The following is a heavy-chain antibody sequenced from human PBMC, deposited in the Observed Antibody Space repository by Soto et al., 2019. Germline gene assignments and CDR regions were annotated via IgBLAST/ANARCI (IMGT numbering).Heavy chain of an antibody. V-gene: IGHV1-69*08. Sequence: QVQLVQSGAEVKKPGSSVKVSCKASGGTFSSYTISWVRQAPGQGLEWMGRIIPILGIANYAQKFQGRVTITADKHTSTAYMELSSLGSEDTAVYYCARDPGIAAAGVDYWGQGTLVTVSS. CDR2: IIPILGIA. CDR1: GGTFSSYT. CDR3: ARDPGIAAAGVDY. D-gene: IGHD6-13*01. J-gene: IGHJ4*02.